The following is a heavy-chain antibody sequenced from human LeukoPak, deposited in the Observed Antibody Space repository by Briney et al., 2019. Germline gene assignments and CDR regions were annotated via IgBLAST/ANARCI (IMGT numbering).Heavy chain of an antibody. CDR2: IYSGGST. Sequence: GGSLRLSCAASGFTVSNNYMSWVRQAPGKGLEWVSVIYSGGSTYYADSVKGRFTISRHNSKNTLHLQMNSLRAEDTAVYYCARGPYYYDSSGYYYEPFDYWGQGTLVTVSS. V-gene: IGHV3-53*04. J-gene: IGHJ4*02. D-gene: IGHD3-22*01. CDR3: ARGPYYYDSSGYYYEPFDY. CDR1: GFTVSNNY.